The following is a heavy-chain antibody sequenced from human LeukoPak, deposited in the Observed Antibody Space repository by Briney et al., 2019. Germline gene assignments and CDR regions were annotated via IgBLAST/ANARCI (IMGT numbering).Heavy chain of an antibody. D-gene: IGHD3-10*01. V-gene: IGHV4-59*01. CDR1: GGSISSYY. CDR2: IYYSGST. CDR3: ARGEWFGDPANYWFDP. J-gene: IGHJ5*02. Sequence: SETLSLTCTVSGGSISSYYWSWIRQPPGKGLEWIGYIYYSGSTSYNPSLKSRVTISVDTSKNQFSLKLSSVTAADTAVYYCARGEWFGDPANYWFDPWGQGTLVTVSS.